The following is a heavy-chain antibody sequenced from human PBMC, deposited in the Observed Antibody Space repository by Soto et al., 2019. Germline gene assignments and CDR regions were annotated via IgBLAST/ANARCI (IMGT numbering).Heavy chain of an antibody. D-gene: IGHD2-15*01. CDR2: IYYTGST. CDR1: GGSISFYY. Sequence: SETLSLTCTVSGGSISFYYWSWIRQSPGKGLEWIGYIYYTGSTNYNPSLQSRVTISVDTSKNQFSLKLSSVTAADTAVYYCASTQDIVVVVAPTAFDIWGQGTMVTVSS. CDR3: ASTQDIVVVVAPTAFDI. V-gene: IGHV4-59*01. J-gene: IGHJ3*02.